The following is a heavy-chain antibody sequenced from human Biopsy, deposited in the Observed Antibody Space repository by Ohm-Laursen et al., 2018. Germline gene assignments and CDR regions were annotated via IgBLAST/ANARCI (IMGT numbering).Heavy chain of an antibody. Sequence: SVKVSCKASGGTFTNYAISWARQAPGQGLEWMGGIIPIFGTANYAQKFQGRVTITADESTSTAYMELSSLGSDATAVYYCARDALGGGSYRFFYWGQGSLVTVSS. V-gene: IGHV1-69*13. CDR2: IIPIFGTA. CDR1: GGTFTNYA. D-gene: IGHD1-26*01. CDR3: ARDALGGGSYRFFY. J-gene: IGHJ4*02.